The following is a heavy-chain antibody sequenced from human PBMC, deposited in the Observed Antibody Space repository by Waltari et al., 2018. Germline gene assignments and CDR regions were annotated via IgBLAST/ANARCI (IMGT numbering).Heavy chain of an antibody. CDR3: ARADSSTAYFYYYMDV. CDR2: VYYPGTT. CDR1: GGSISTYY. D-gene: IGHD6-13*01. Sequence: QVELQESGPGLVKASETLSLTCTVSGGSISTYYWSWIRQPPGKGLEYIGYVYYPGTTNSNPSLKNRVTISLDTSKNQFSLKVNSVTAADTAVYYCARADSSTAYFYYYMDVWGTGTTVTVSS. J-gene: IGHJ6*03. V-gene: IGHV4-59*01.